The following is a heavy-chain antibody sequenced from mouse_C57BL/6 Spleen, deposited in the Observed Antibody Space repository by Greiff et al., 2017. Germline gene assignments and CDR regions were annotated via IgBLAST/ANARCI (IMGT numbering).Heavy chain of an antibody. CDR1: GYTFTSYW. CDR2: IDPSDSYT. J-gene: IGHJ3*01. D-gene: IGHD2-2*01. Sequence: VQLQQPGAELVMPGASVKLSCKASGYTFTSYWMHWVKQRPGQGLEWIGEIDPSDSYTNYNQKFKGKSTLTVDKSSSTAYMQLSSLTSEDSAVYYCARFGYESWFAYWGQGTLVTVSA. CDR3: ARFGYESWFAY. V-gene: IGHV1-69*01.